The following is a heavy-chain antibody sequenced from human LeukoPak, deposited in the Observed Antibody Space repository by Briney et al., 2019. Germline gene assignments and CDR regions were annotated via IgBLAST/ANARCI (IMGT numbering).Heavy chain of an antibody. CDR1: GFTFGSYA. Sequence: GGSLRLSCAASGFTFGSYAMSWVRQAPGEGLEWVSPISGSDGHTSYADSVKGRFTISRDNSKNTLWLQMNSLRAEDTAIYYCARNQQLGGHSYYYYGMDVWGQGTTVTVSS. CDR3: ARNQQLGGHSYYYYGMDV. D-gene: IGHD3-16*01. V-gene: IGHV3-23*01. CDR2: ISGSDGHT. J-gene: IGHJ6*02.